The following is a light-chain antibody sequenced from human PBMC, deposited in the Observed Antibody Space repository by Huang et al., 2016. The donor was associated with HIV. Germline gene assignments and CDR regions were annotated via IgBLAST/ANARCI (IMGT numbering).Light chain of an antibody. CDR3: QQRSNQGT. CDR2: DAS. J-gene: IGKJ1*01. CDR1: QSVSSY. Sequence: EIVLTQSPATLSLSPGERATLPCRASQSVSSYLAWYQQKPGQAPRLLIYDASNRATGIPARFSGSGSGKDFTLTISSLEPEDVAVYYCQQRSNQGTFGQGTKVEIK. V-gene: IGKV3-11*01.